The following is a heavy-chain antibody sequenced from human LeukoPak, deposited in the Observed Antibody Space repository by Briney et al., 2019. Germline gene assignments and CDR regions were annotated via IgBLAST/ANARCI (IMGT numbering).Heavy chain of an antibody. CDR3: AGGIAVAGTIDY. V-gene: IGHV4-34*01. Sequence: SETLSLTCTVSGGSISNYYWGWIRQPPGKGLEWIGEINHSGSTNYNPSLKSRVTISVDTSKNQFSLKLSSVTAADTAVYYCAGGIAVAGTIDYWGQGTLVTVSS. J-gene: IGHJ4*02. CDR1: GGSISNYY. D-gene: IGHD6-19*01. CDR2: INHSGST.